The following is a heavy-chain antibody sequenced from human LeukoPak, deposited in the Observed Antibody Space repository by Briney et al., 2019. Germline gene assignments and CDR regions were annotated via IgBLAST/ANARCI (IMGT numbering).Heavy chain of an antibody. D-gene: IGHD2-2*01. V-gene: IGHV1-46*01. J-gene: IGHJ4*02. Sequence: ASVKVSCKASGYTFTSYYMHWVRQRPGQGLEWMGIINPSGGSTSYAQEFQGRVTMTRDTSTSTVYMELSSLRSKGTAVYYCARDGRRGIVVVLGGSPTFHYYFDSWGQGTLVSVSS. CDR1: GYTFTSYY. CDR3: ARDGRRGIVVVLGGSPTFHYYFDS. CDR2: INPSGGST.